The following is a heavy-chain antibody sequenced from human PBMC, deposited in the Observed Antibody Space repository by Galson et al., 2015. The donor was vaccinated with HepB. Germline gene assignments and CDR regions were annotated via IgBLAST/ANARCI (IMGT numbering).Heavy chain of an antibody. CDR1: GFTVSGNY. V-gene: IGHV3-66*01. Sequence: SLRLSCAASGFTVSGNYMSWVRQAPGKGLEWVSVIYSGGSTYYADSVKGRFTISRDNSKNTLYLQMNSLRAEDTAVYYCARGLLYGSGSGYFDYWGQGTLVTVSS. D-gene: IGHD3-10*01. J-gene: IGHJ4*02. CDR3: ARGLLYGSGSGYFDY. CDR2: IYSGGST.